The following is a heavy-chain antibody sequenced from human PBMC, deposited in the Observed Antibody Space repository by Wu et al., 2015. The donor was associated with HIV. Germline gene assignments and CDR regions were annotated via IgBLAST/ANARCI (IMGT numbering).Heavy chain of an antibody. V-gene: IGHV1-46*01. CDR2: INPSSGST. D-gene: IGHD3-22*01. J-gene: IGHJ4*02. CDR1: GYTFSSYF. Sequence: QVQLVQSGAEVMRPGASVKVSCRASGYTFSSYFLHWVRQAPGQGLQWMGLINPSSGSTNYAQQFRGRLTMTRDTSKNTMYMELSGLRSEDTARYYCARERVDYDSGGYRAHRGYYFDYWGQGTLVIVSS. CDR3: ARERVDYDSGGYRAHRGYYFDY.